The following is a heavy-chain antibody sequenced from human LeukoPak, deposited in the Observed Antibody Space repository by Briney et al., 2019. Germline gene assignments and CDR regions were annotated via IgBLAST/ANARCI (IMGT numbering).Heavy chain of an antibody. CDR2: IYLSGST. D-gene: IGHD6-13*01. Sequence: SETLSLTCAVSGGSISSSNWWSWVRQPPGKGLEWIGEIYLSGSTNYNPSLKSRVTISVDESKNHFSLKLSSVTAADTAVYYCARALGYSSSWNFDYWGQGTLVTVSS. J-gene: IGHJ4*02. CDR1: GGSISSSNW. CDR3: ARALGYSSSWNFDY. V-gene: IGHV4-4*02.